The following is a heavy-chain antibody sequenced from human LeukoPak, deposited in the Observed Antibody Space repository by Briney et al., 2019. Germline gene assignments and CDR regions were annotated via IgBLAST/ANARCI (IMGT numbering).Heavy chain of an antibody. D-gene: IGHD1-26*01. CDR2: ISYDGSNK. Sequence: GGSLRLSCAASGFTFSSYAMHWVRQAPGKGLEWVAVISYDGSNKYYADSVKGRFTISRDNSKNTLYLQMNSLRAEGTAVYYCARASGSYWAGIGYWGQGTLVTVSS. V-gene: IGHV3-30-3*01. CDR1: GFTFSSYA. J-gene: IGHJ4*02. CDR3: ARASGSYWAGIGY.